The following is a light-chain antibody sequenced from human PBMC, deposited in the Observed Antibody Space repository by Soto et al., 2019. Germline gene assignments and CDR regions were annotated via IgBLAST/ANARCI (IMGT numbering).Light chain of an antibody. CDR2: GAS. CDR3: QQYNSWPPEA. J-gene: IGKJ5*01. Sequence: EIVLTQSPGTLSLSTGERATLSCRASQSVSSSYLAWYQQKPGQAPRLLIYGASSRATGIPDRFSGSGSGTDFTLTTSRLEPEDFAVYYCQQYNSWPPEAFGQGTRLEIK. V-gene: IGKV3-20*01. CDR1: QSVSSSY.